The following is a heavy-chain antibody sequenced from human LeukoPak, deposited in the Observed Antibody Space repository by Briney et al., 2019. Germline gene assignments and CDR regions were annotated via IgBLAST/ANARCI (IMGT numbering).Heavy chain of an antibody. CDR3: AREAPRCSGGSCYPVRGMDV. CDR2: ISAYNGNT. D-gene: IGHD2-15*01. CDR1: GYTFTSYG. Sequence: ASVKVSCKASGYTFTSYGISWVRQAPGQGLEWMGWISAYNGNTNYAQKLQGRVTMTTDTSTSTAYMELRSLRSDDTAVYYCAREAPRCSGGSCYPVRGMDVWGQGTTVTVSS. J-gene: IGHJ6*02. V-gene: IGHV1-18*01.